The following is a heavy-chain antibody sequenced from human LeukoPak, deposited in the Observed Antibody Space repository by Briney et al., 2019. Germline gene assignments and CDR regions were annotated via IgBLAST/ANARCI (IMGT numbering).Heavy chain of an antibody. V-gene: IGHV3-23*01. Sequence: GGSLRLSCAASGFTFSTYVMAWVRQPPGKGLEWVSGVTTSGGTTYYADSVKGRFTISRDNSKNTLYLQMNSLRAEDTAVYYCAKVSDELDYWGQGTLVTVSS. CDR3: AKVSDELDY. CDR1: GFTFSTYV. J-gene: IGHJ4*02. CDR2: VTTSGGTT.